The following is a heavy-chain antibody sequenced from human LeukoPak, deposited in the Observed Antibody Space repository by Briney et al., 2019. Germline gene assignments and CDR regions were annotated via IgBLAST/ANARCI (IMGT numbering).Heavy chain of an antibody. Sequence: RRASVTVSCKASGYTFTSYDINWVRQAPGQGLEGMGWMNPNSGNTGYAQKFQGRVTMTRNTSISTAYMELSSLRSEDTAVYYCARLGTYSSGWPILGYWGQGTLVTVSS. J-gene: IGHJ4*02. CDR3: ARLGTYSSGWPILGY. V-gene: IGHV1-8*01. CDR1: GYTFTSYD. CDR2: MNPNSGNT. D-gene: IGHD6-19*01.